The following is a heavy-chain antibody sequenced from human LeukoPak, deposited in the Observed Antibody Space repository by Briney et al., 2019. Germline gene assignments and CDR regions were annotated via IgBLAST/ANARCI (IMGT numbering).Heavy chain of an antibody. CDR3: EKDRAKYYYDSSTPVFDY. CDR2: ISGSGGST. V-gene: IGHV3-23*01. D-gene: IGHD3-22*01. J-gene: IGHJ4*02. CDR1: GFTFSSYA. Sequence: PGGSLRLSCAASGFTFSSYAMSWVRQAPGKGLEWVSAISGSGGSTYYADSVKGRFTISRDNAKNTPKLQMNSMRADETAVYYCEKDRAKYYYDSSTPVFDYWGQRTLVTVSS.